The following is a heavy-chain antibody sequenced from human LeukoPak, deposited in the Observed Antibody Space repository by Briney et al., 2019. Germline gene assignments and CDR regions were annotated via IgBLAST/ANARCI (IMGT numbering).Heavy chain of an antibody. CDR2: IWYDGSNK. CDR1: GFTFSSYG. V-gene: IGHV3-33*01. Sequence: PGGSLRLSCAASGFTFSSYGMHWVRQAPGKGLEWVAVIWYDGSNKYYADSVKGRFTISRDNSKNTLFLQMNSLRAEDTAVYYCARHGHSGSSWLNWFDPWGQGTLVTVSS. J-gene: IGHJ5*02. CDR3: ARHGHSGSSWLNWFDP. D-gene: IGHD6-13*01.